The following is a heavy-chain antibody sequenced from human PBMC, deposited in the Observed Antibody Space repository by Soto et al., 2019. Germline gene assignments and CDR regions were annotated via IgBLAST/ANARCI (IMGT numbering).Heavy chain of an antibody. J-gene: IGHJ4*02. CDR3: ARDPAAEPYDYIWRSYRLYFDY. CDR2: ISSSSSTI. D-gene: IGHD3-16*02. V-gene: IGHV3-48*01. Sequence: EVQLVESGGGLVQPGGSLSLSCAASGFTFSSYSMNWVRQAPGKGLEWVSYISSSSSTIYYADSVKGRFTISRDNAKNSLYLQMNSLRAEDTAVYYCARDPAAEPYDYIWRSYRLYFDYWGQGTLVTVSS. CDR1: GFTFSSYS.